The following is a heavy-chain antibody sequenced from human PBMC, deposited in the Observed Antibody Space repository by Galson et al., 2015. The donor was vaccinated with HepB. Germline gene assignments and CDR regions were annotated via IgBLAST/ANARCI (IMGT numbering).Heavy chain of an antibody. V-gene: IGHV3-23*01. J-gene: IGHJ4*02. CDR3: AKERYYFDSSVIDY. D-gene: IGHD3-22*01. CDR2: ISGSGGST. CDR1: GFTFSSYA. Sequence: SLRLSCAASGFTFSSYAMSWVRQAPGKGLDWVSAISGSGGSTYYADSVKGRFSISRDNSKNTLYLEMNNLRAEDTAVYYCAKERYYFDSSVIDYWAQGTLVTVSS.